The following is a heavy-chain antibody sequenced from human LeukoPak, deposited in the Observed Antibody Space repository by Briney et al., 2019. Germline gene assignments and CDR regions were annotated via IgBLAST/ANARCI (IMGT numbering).Heavy chain of an antibody. CDR1: GFTFSSYA. V-gene: IGHV3-23*01. D-gene: IGHD1-14*01. CDR2: ISGSGSGT. CDR3: AKVDNSYDY. Sequence: GGSLRLSCAASGFTFSSYAMSWVRQAPGKGLEWVSLISGSGSGTYYAASVKGRFPISRDNSNNRLYLQINSLRAEDTAVYYCAKVDNSYDYWGQGTMVTVSS. J-gene: IGHJ4*02.